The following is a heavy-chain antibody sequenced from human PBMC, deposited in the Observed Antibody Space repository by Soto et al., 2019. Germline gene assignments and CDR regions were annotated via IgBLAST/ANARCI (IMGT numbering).Heavy chain of an antibody. Sequence: GASVKVSCKASGYTFTGYYMHWVRQAPGQGLEWMGWINPNSGGTNYAQKFQGRVTMTRDTSISTAYMELSRLRSDDTAVYYCARDGGGSGYDNYYYYYGMDVWGQGTTVTVSS. CDR3: ARDGGGSGYDNYYYYYGMDV. CDR1: GYTFTGYY. V-gene: IGHV1-2*02. D-gene: IGHD5-12*01. CDR2: INPNSGGT. J-gene: IGHJ6*02.